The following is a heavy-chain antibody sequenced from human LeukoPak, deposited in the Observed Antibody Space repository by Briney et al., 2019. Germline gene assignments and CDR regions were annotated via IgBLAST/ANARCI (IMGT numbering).Heavy chain of an antibody. CDR1: GGSISSYY. Sequence: SETLSLTCTVSGGSISSYYWSWIRQPPGGGLEWIGYIYYSGSTNYNPSLKSRVTISVDTSKNQFSLKLSSVTAADTAVYYCARVATRYDLTTYYYYYYMDVWGKGTTVTVSS. J-gene: IGHJ6*03. D-gene: IGHD3-3*01. CDR3: ARVATRYDLTTYYYYYYMDV. V-gene: IGHV4-59*12. CDR2: IYYSGST.